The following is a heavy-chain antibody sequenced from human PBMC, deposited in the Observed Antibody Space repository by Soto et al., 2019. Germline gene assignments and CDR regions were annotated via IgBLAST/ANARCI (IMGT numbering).Heavy chain of an antibody. D-gene: IGHD1-26*01. J-gene: IGHJ4*02. CDR3: AIDGSVGVTSGGPLDD. Sequence: QVQLVESGGGVVQPGRSLRLSCAESGFTFSNYGMHWVRQAPGKGLEWVAVIWDDGSNKYHADSVKGLFTISRDNSKNTLYLQILSLRAQDAAVYYCAIDGSVGVTSGGPLDDWGQGTLVTVSS. CDR2: IWDDGSNK. V-gene: IGHV3-33*01. CDR1: GFTFSNYG.